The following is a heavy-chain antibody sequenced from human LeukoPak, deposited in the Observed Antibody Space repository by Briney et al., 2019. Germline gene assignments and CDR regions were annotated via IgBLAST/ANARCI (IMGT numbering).Heavy chain of an antibody. V-gene: IGHV1-8*01. CDR3: ARTDILTGYEPFDY. J-gene: IGHJ4*02. CDR1: GYTFTSYD. D-gene: IGHD3-9*01. CDR2: MNPNSGNT. Sequence: ASVKVSCKASGYTFTSYDINWVRQATGQGLEWMGWMNPNSGNTGYAQKFQGRVTMTRDTSISTAYMELSRLRSDDTAVYYCARTDILTGYEPFDYWGQGTLVTVSS.